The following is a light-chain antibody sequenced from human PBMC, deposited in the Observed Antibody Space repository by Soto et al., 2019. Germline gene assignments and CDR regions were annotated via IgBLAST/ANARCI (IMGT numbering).Light chain of an antibody. Sequence: EIVLTQSPGTLSLSPGERATLSCRASQSVSNNFLAWYQQKPGQAPRLLIYGAFNRATGIPDRFSGSGSGTDFTLTISRLEPEDFAVYYCLQYVSSPYTFGQGTKLEIK. CDR1: QSVSNNF. J-gene: IGKJ2*01. CDR3: LQYVSSPYT. CDR2: GAF. V-gene: IGKV3-20*01.